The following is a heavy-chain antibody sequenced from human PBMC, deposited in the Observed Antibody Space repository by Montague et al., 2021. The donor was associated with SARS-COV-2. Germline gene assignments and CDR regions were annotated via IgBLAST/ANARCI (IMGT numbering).Heavy chain of an antibody. CDR1: GDSVSSNSVS. D-gene: IGHD6-19*01. V-gene: IGHV6-1*01. Sequence: CAISGDSVSSNSVSWNWIRQSPSRGLEWLGRTYYRSKWSNEYALSVKSRITITPDTSKNQLSLQLTSVTAADTGVYYCARNGGAAVPGLLLGMDIWGQGTTVTVSS. J-gene: IGHJ6*02. CDR2: TYYRSKWSN. CDR3: ARNGGAAVPGLLLGMDI.